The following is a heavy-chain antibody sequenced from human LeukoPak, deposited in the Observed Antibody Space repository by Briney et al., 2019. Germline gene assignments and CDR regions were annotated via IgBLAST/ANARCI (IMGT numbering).Heavy chain of an antibody. Sequence: SETLSLTCTVSVGSITTTNYYWAWIRQPPGRGLEWIGSMYHSGITYYNSSLKSRVTMSVDTSKDQFSLKLISVTAADTAVYYCARQDYSSPEGWFDPWGHGTLVTASS. CDR3: ARQDYSSPEGWFDP. V-gene: IGHV4-39*01. D-gene: IGHD6-13*01. CDR1: VGSITTTNYY. CDR2: MYHSGIT. J-gene: IGHJ5*02.